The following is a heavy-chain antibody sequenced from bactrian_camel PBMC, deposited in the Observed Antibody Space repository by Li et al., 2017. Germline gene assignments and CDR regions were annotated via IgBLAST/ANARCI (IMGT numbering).Heavy chain of an antibody. CDR2: VYTSDSHT. CDR3: AARGPYCYTNLSVRDFTY. V-gene: IGHV3S6*01. Sequence: HVQLVESGGGSVQAGGSLRLSCVSSANIRASYCMGWFRQAPGKERVGVAAVYTSDSHTYYADSVTGRFTISQDNAKNTVYLQMNSLKPEDTAMYYCAARGPYCYTNLSVRDFTYWGQGTQVTVS. CDR1: ANIRASYC. J-gene: IGHJ6*01. D-gene: IGHD2*01.